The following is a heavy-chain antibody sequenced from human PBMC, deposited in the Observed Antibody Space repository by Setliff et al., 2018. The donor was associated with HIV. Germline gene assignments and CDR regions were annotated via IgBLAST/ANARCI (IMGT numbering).Heavy chain of an antibody. CDR1: GGSFSTYY. J-gene: IGHJ4*02. V-gene: IGHV4-34*01. CDR2: INDSGST. D-gene: IGHD6-13*01. CDR3: AKGDHTISSSWSPYFDY. Sequence: SETLSLTCAVYGGSFSTYYWSWIRQPPGEGLEWIGEINDSGSTNYSPSLKSRFTISRDNAKNSLYLQMNSLRAEDMALYYCAKGDHTISSSWSPYFDYWGQGTLVTVSS.